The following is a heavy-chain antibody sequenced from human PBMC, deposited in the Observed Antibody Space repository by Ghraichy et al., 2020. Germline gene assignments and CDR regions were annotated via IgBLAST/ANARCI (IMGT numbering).Heavy chain of an antibody. CDR2: INSDGSDT. Sequence: GGSLRLSCAVSGFTLSNYWMHWVRQAPGKGLVWLSRINSDGSDTRYADSVKGRFTVSRDNAKNTVYLQMDSLRAEDTAVYYCARVKVDSSGYHYVGYDYWGQGTLVTVSS. J-gene: IGHJ4*02. D-gene: IGHD3-22*01. CDR1: GFTLSNYW. CDR3: ARVKVDSSGYHYVGYDY. V-gene: IGHV3-74*01.